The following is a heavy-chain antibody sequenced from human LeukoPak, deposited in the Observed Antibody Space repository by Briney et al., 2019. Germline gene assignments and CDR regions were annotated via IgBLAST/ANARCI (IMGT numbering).Heavy chain of an antibody. CDR1: GFTFSNLA. V-gene: IGHV3-48*01. D-gene: IGHD6-19*01. CDR3: ARDGPYSSGWYSFDI. CDR2: ISSSSSTI. J-gene: IGHJ3*02. Sequence: GSLRLSCAASGFTFSNLAMSRVRQAPGKGLEWVSNISSSSSTIYYADSVKGRFTISRDNAKNSLYLQMNSLRAEDTAVYYCARDGPYSSGWYSFDIWGQGTMVTVSS.